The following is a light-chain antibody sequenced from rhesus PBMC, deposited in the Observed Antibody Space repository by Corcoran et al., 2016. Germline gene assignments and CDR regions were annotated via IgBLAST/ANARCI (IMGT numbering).Light chain of an antibody. J-gene: IGKJ1*01. V-gene: IGKV1S14*01. Sequence: DIQMTQSPSSLSASVGDTVTITCRASQGISNYLAWYQQKPGKAPKPLIYYPSKLESGSPSRFSGSGSGTDFPLTISSLQPEDFAIYYCTQHNSYPPTFGQGTKVEIK. CDR3: TQHNSYPPT. CDR2: YPS. CDR1: QGISNY.